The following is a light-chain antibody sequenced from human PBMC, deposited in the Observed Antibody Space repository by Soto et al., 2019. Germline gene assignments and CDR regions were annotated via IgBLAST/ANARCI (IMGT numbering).Light chain of an antibody. J-gene: IGKJ4*01. V-gene: IGKV2-28*01. Sequence: DIVMTQSPLSLPVTPGEPASISCRSSQSLLNSNGYNCLDWYLQMAGQSPQLLIHLGSIRASGVPDRFSASGSGTDFTLKISRVEAEDVGVYYGMQALRHPLTFFGRTTVAIK. CDR3: MQALRHPLT. CDR1: QSLLNSNGYNC. CDR2: LGS.